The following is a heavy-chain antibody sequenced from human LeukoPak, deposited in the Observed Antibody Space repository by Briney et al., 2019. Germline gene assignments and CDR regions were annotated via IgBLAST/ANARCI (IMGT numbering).Heavy chain of an antibody. CDR3: ARGRTNYYGSGSYFDY. J-gene: IGHJ4*02. CDR2: INHSGST. Sequence: SETLSLTCAVYGGSFSGYYWSWIRQPPGKGLEWIREINHSGSTNYNPSLKSRVTISVDTSKNQFSLKLSSVTAADTAVYYCARGRTNYYGSGSYFDYWGQGTLVTVSS. V-gene: IGHV4-34*01. D-gene: IGHD3-10*01. CDR1: GGSFSGYY.